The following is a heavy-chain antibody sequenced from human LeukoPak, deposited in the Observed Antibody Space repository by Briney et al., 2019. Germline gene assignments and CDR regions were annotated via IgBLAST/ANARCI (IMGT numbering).Heavy chain of an antibody. CDR1: GHSIRSYY. Sequence: SQTLSPTCPLSGHSIRSYYCSWIRQSPRNVLEWIGYIYYSASTNYNPSLKSRITISVDRSKSQFSLKLSSVTAADTALYYCARSGPWGAFDIWGQGTMVTVSS. J-gene: IGHJ3*02. D-gene: IGHD7-27*01. CDR2: IYYSAST. V-gene: IGHV4-59*01. CDR3: ARSGPWGAFDI.